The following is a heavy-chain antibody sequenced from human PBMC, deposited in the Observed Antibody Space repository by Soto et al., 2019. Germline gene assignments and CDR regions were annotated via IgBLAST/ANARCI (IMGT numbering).Heavy chain of an antibody. CDR3: ARERSSGCDY. V-gene: IGHV1-8*01. CDR2: MNPNSGNT. CDR1: GYTFTSYD. J-gene: IGHJ4*02. Sequence: QVQLVQSGAEVKKPGASVKVSCKASGYTFTSYDINWVRQATGQGLEWMGWMNPNSGNTAYAQQFQGRATMPRNTSISTAYMELSSPRSEDTAVYYCARERSSGCDYWGQGTLVTVSS. D-gene: IGHD6-19*01.